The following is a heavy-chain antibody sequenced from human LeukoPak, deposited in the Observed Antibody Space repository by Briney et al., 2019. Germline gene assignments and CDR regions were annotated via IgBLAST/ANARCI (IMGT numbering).Heavy chain of an antibody. Sequence: GASVKVSCKASGYTFTGYYMHWVRQAPGQGLEWMGWINPNSGGTNYAQKFQGRVTMTRDTSISTAYMELSRLRSDDTAVYYCARDPYDYGDYDDAFDIWGQGTMVTVSS. CDR3: ARDPYDYGDYDDAFDI. D-gene: IGHD4-17*01. CDR2: INPNSGGT. V-gene: IGHV1-2*02. CDR1: GYTFTGYY. J-gene: IGHJ3*02.